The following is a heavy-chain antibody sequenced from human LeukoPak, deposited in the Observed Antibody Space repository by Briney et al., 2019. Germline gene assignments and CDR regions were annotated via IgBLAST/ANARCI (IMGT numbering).Heavy chain of an antibody. Sequence: GGSLRLSCAASGFTFSDYYVSWIRQAPGKGLEWVSYISSSGSDIYYTDSVRGRFTISRDNAKNSLYLQMNSLRAEDTALYYCARIERYYYYYMDVWGKGTTVTISS. V-gene: IGHV3-11*01. CDR3: ARIERYYYYYMDV. J-gene: IGHJ6*03. CDR2: ISSSGSDI. CDR1: GFTFSDYY. D-gene: IGHD5-24*01.